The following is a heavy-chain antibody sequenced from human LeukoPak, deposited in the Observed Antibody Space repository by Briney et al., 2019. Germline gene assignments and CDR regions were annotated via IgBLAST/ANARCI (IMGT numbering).Heavy chain of an antibody. J-gene: IGHJ6*02. CDR3: ARDLHYYDSSGHRYYYYYGMDV. CDR2: IYYSGST. V-gene: IGHV4-59*01. Sequence: PSETLSLTCTVSGGAISSYYWSWIRQPPGKGLEWIWYIYYSGSTNYNPSLKSRLTISVDTSKNQFSLKLSSVTAADTAVYYCARDLHYYDSSGHRYYYYYGMDVWGQGTTVTVSS. CDR1: GGAISSYY. D-gene: IGHD3-22*01.